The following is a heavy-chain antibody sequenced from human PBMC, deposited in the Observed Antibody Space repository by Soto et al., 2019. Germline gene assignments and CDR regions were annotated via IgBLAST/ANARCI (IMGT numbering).Heavy chain of an antibody. CDR3: ALKGYSSSSSFDY. J-gene: IGHJ4*02. Sequence: AGGSLRLSCAASGFTFSNYAMSWVRQAPGKGLEWVSGISGTGGSTYYTDSVKGRFTISRDNSKNTLYLQMNSLRAEDTAVYYCALKGYSSSSSFDYWGQGTLVTVSS. CDR1: GFTFSNYA. CDR2: ISGTGGST. V-gene: IGHV3-23*01. D-gene: IGHD6-6*01.